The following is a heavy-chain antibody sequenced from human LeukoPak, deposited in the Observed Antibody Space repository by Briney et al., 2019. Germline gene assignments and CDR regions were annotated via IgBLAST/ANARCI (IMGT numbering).Heavy chain of an antibody. Sequence: GRSLRLSCAASGFTFSSYAMHWVRQAPGKGLEWVAVISYDGSNKHYADSVKGRFTISRDNSKNTLYLQMNSLRAEDTAVYYCAVLVRYYYYGMDVWGQGTTVTVSS. CDR1: GFTFSSYA. D-gene: IGHD2-15*01. CDR2: ISYDGSNK. CDR3: AVLVRYYYYGMDV. V-gene: IGHV3-30*04. J-gene: IGHJ6*02.